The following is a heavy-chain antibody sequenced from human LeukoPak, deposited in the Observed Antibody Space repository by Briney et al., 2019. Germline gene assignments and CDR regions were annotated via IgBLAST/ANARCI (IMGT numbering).Heavy chain of an antibody. CDR1: GGSISFSTYY. Sequence: KPSETLSLTCTVSGGSISFSTYYWGWIRQPPGKGLEWIGSIYYSGSTYYNPSLKSRITISVDTSKNQFSLKLSSVTAADTAVYYCARQRYSSGWLVEDVFDPWGQGTLVTVSS. V-gene: IGHV4-39*01. CDR2: IYYSGST. CDR3: ARQRYSSGWLVEDVFDP. J-gene: IGHJ5*02. D-gene: IGHD6-19*01.